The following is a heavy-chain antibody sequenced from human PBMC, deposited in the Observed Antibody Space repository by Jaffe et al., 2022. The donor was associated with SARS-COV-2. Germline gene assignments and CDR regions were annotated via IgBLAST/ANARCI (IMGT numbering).Heavy chain of an antibody. CDR1: GFTFSSYG. CDR2: ISYDGSNK. Sequence: QVQLVESGGGVVQPGRSLRLSCAASGFTFSSYGMHWVRQAPGKGLEWVAVISYDGSNKYYADSVKGRFTISRDNSKNTLYLQMNSLRAEDTAVYYCAKAEYCSSTSCSPPLYGMDVWGQGTTVTVSS. D-gene: IGHD2-2*01. CDR3: AKAEYCSSTSCSPPLYGMDV. J-gene: IGHJ6*02. V-gene: IGHV3-30*18.